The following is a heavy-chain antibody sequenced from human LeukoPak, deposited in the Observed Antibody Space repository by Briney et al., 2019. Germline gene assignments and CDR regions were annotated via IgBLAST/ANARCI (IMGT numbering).Heavy chain of an antibody. V-gene: IGHV3-66*01. Sequence: GGSLSFSVEAPGLTFISNYISWARKAPGKGLKWASVIYSGGSTYYADSVKGRFTISRDNSKNTLYLQMNSLRAEDTAVYYCASSPLHYYYYYGMDVWGQGTTVTVSS. CDR1: GLTFISNY. CDR3: ASSPLHYYYYYGMDV. J-gene: IGHJ6*02. CDR2: IYSGGST.